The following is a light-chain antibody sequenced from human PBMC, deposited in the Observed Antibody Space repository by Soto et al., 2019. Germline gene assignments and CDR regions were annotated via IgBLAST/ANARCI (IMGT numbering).Light chain of an antibody. Sequence: EIVLTQSPATLSLSPGERATLSCRASQSVSSYLACYQQKPGQAPRLLIYDASNRATGIPARFSGGGSGTDLTHTIIRLEPEDFAVYYCQQRSNWPPATFGQGTKLELK. CDR1: QSVSSY. CDR3: QQRSNWPPAT. V-gene: IGKV3-11*01. CDR2: DAS. J-gene: IGKJ2*01.